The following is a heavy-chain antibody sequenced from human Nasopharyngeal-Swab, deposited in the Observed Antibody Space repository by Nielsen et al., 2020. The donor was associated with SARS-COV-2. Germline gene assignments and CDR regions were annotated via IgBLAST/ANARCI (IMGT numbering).Heavy chain of an antibody. Sequence: GESLKISCAASGLTVNSNYMSWVRQAPGKELEWVSVIFTGVSTYYADSVRGRFTISRDSSKNTVYLQMNSLRAEDTALYYCATHSPNNNCRDATCRYYYYYMGVWGKGTTVTVSS. D-gene: IGHD3-10*01. CDR3: ATHSPNNNCRDATCRYYYYYMGV. CDR2: IFTGVST. V-gene: IGHV3-66*01. J-gene: IGHJ6*03. CDR1: GLTVNSNY.